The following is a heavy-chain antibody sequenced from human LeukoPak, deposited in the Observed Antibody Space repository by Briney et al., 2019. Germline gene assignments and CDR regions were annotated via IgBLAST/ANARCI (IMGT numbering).Heavy chain of an antibody. CDR1: GYTFTSYA. Sequence: ASVKVSCKASGYTFTSYAMHWVRQAPGQRLEWMGWINAGNGNTKYSQKFQGRVTITRDTSASTAYMELSSLRSEDTAVYYCARVADGDFDNWFDPWGQGTLVTVSS. CDR3: ARVADGDFDNWFDP. J-gene: IGHJ5*02. CDR2: INAGNGNT. D-gene: IGHD4-17*01. V-gene: IGHV1-3*01.